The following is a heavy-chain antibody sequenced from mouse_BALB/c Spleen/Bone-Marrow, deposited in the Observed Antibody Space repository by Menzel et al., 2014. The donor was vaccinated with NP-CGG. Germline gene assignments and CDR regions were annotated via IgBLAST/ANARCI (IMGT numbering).Heavy chain of an antibody. Sequence: VQLQQPGAALVKPGASVKLSCTASGFNIKDTYMHWVKQRPEQGLEWIGRIDPANGNTKYDPKFQGKATITADTSSNTAYLQLSSLTSEDTAVYYCARYYYGSSYFDYWGQGTTLTVSS. V-gene: IGHV14-3*02. J-gene: IGHJ2*01. D-gene: IGHD1-1*01. CDR2: IDPANGNT. CDR1: GFNIKDTY. CDR3: ARYYYGSSYFDY.